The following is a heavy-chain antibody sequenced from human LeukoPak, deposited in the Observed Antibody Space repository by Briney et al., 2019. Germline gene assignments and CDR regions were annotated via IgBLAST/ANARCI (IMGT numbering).Heavy chain of an antibody. V-gene: IGHV1-8*02. CDR3: ARGLGSYDSSELTWPMISV. Sequence: GASVKVSCKASGYTFTSYGINWVRQATGHGLEWMGWMNPNSGDTAYAQKFQGRITMTRSTSITTAYMELSGLRSEDTAVYYCARGLGSYDSSELTWPMISVRGQGTQVTVSS. D-gene: IGHD3-22*01. J-gene: IGHJ4*02. CDR2: MNPNSGDT. CDR1: GYTFTSYG.